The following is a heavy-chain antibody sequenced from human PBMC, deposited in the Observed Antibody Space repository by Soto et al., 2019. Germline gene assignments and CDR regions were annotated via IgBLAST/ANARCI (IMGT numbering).Heavy chain of an antibody. CDR2: ITYDGSNK. J-gene: IGHJ4*02. CDR1: GFNFNNYG. D-gene: IGHD1-7*01. CDR3: AKDRVGGTFYTPLGF. Sequence: GSLRLSCQASGFNFNNYGMHWVRQAPGKGLEWVAVITYDGSNKYYADSVKGRFTISRDNSKNTLSLHLNTLKPEDTAVYHCAKDRVGGTFYTPLGFWGQGTLVTVSS. V-gene: IGHV3-30*18.